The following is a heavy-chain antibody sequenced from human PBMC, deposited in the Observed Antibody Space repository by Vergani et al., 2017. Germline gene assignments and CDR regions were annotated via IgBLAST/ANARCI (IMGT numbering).Heavy chain of an antibody. J-gene: IGHJ4*02. CDR3: ARGYYYDSSGYXCDY. V-gene: IGHV3-7*03. D-gene: IGHD3-22*01. CDR2: IKEDGSEK. Sequence: EVQLVESGGGLVQPGGSLRLSCAASGFTFSSYWMSWVRQAPGKGLEWVANIKEDGSEKYYVDSVKGRFTISRDNAKNSLYLQMNSLRAEDTAVYYCARGYYYDSSGYXCDYWGQGTLVTVSS. CDR1: GFTFSSYW.